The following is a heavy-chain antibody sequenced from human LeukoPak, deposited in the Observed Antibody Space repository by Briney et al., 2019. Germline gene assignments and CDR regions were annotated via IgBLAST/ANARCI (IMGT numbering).Heavy chain of an antibody. Sequence: SETLSLTCTVSGASTNRRASTNSYYWSWIRQLPGKGLEWIGNIYNIGSTTYNPSLRSRVTMSIDMSKKQLSLRLTSVTAADTAVYFCATNSSGSALDYWGQGILVTVSS. J-gene: IGHJ4*02. D-gene: IGHD3-22*01. CDR1: GASTNRRASTNSYY. CDR2: IYNIGST. V-gene: IGHV4-61*05. CDR3: ATNSSGSALDY.